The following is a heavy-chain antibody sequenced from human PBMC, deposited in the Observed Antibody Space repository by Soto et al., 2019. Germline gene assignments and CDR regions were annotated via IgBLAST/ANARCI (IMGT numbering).Heavy chain of an antibody. V-gene: IGHV3-30*03. CDR2: TSHDGNHK. CDR3: AREDILTGCTIDP. CDR1: GFTFSSYG. D-gene: IGHD3-9*01. J-gene: IGHJ5*02. Sequence: PVGSLRLSCAASGFTFSSYGMHWVRQAPGKGLEWVAVTSHDGNHKYYADSVKGRFTISRDNSKKTLYLQWSSLKASDTAMYYCAREDILTGCTIDPWGQGTLVTVSS.